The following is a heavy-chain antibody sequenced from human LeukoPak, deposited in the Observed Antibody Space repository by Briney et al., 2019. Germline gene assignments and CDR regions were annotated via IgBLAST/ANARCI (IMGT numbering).Heavy chain of an antibody. J-gene: IGHJ4*02. D-gene: IGHD3-3*01. CDR3: ARVAYDFWSGYPDY. V-gene: IGHV3-53*04. CDR2: IYSGGST. Sequence: QSGGSLRLSCAASGFTVSSNYMSWVRQAPGKGLEWVSVIYSGGSTYYADSVKGRFTISRHNSKNTLYLQMNSLRAEDTAVYYCARVAYDFWSGYPDYWGQGTLVTVSS. CDR1: GFTVSSNY.